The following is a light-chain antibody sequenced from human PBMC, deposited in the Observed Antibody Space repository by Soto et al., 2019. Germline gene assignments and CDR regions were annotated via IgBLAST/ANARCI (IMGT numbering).Light chain of an antibody. CDR3: QQYNNWPPWT. CDR1: QSVSSN. V-gene: IGKV3-15*01. Sequence: EIVMTQSPATLSVSPGERATLSCRASQSVSSNLAWYQHKPGQAPRLLIYGASTRATGIPARFIGSGSGTEFTLTISSLQSEDFAVYYCQQYNNWPPWTFGQGTKVEI. CDR2: GAS. J-gene: IGKJ1*01.